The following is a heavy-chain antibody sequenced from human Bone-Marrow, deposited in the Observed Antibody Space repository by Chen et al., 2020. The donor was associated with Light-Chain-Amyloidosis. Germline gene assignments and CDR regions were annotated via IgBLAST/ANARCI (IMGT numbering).Heavy chain of an antibody. V-gene: IGHV5-51*01. Sequence: EGQLEQSGQAVKEPGESLKISCKDFGYIFRNYWLGWLRQMPGTGLEWMGVMYPDDSDARYSPSFVGQVTLSADKAITTAYLQWRSLKASDIAMYYCSRRRDGYNVDYWRQGTLVTVSS. CDR2: MYPDDSDA. CDR3: SRRRDGYNVDY. D-gene: IGHD5-12*01. J-gene: IGHJ4*02. CDR1: GYIFRNYW.